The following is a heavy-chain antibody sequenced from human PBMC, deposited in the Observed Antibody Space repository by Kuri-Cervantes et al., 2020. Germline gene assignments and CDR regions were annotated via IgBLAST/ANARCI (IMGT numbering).Heavy chain of an antibody. CDR1: GYSFTSYW. CDR2: IYPGDSDT. CDR3: ARRKAAASGADWFDP. J-gene: IGHJ5*02. Sequence: GESLKISCKGSGYSFTSYWIGWVRQMPGKGLEWMGIIYPGDSDTRYSPSFQGQVTISADKPISTAYLQWSSLKASDTAMYYCARRKAAASGADWFDPWGQGTLVTVSS. V-gene: IGHV5-51*01. D-gene: IGHD6-13*01.